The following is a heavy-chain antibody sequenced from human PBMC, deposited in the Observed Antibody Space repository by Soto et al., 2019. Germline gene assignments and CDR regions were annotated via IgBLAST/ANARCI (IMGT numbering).Heavy chain of an antibody. CDR3: DRYGGGSGWL. CDR1: GDSVSSGAKY. J-gene: IGHJ4*02. Sequence: SETLSLTCTVSGDSVSSGAKYWSWIRQPPGKALEWIAYIYYTGSTNYNPSLKSRVTISRDTSKNQFSLKMTSVTAEDKAVYYCDRYGGGSGWLGGQGTLVTVSS. V-gene: IGHV4-61*08. D-gene: IGHD6-19*01. CDR2: IYYTGST.